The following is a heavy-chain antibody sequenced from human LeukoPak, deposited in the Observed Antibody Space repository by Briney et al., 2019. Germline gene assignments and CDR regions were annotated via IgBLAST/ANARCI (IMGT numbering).Heavy chain of an antibody. CDR3: ARDFRVPFGYDSSGPYDAFDI. D-gene: IGHD3-22*01. V-gene: IGHV3-53*01. J-gene: IGHJ3*02. CDR1: GFTVSSNY. Sequence: GGSLRLSCAASGFTVSSNYMSWVRQAPGKGLEWVSVIYSGGSTYYADSVKGRFTISRDNPKNTLYLQMNSLRAEDTAVYYCARDFRVPFGYDSSGPYDAFDIWGQGTMVTVSS. CDR2: IYSGGST.